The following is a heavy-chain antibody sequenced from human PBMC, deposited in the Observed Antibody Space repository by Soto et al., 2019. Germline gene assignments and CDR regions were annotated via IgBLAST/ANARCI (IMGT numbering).Heavy chain of an antibody. Sequence: QVQLVESGGGVVQPGRSLRLSCAASGFTFSSYGMHWVRQAPGKGLEWVAVIWYDGSNKYYADSVKGRFTISRDNSXXTLYLQMNSLRAEVTAVYYCAGAGAIAVAGIGLDYWGQGTLVTVSS. CDR1: GFTFSSYG. CDR3: AGAGAIAVAGIGLDY. CDR2: IWYDGSNK. J-gene: IGHJ4*02. D-gene: IGHD6-19*01. V-gene: IGHV3-33*01.